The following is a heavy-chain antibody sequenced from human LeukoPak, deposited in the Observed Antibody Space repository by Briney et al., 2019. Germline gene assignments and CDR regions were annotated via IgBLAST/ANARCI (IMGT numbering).Heavy chain of an antibody. V-gene: IGHV3-23*01. D-gene: IGHD2-15*01. CDR3: AKKKGNCSGGSCYPYLGYFDY. CDR1: GFTFSSYA. Sequence: GGSLRPSCAASGFTFSSYAMSWVRQAPGKGLEWVSAISGSGGSTYYADSVKGRFTISRDNSKNTLYLQMNSLRAEDTAVYYCAKKKGNCSGGSCYPYLGYFDYWGQGTLVTVSS. J-gene: IGHJ4*02. CDR2: ISGSGGST.